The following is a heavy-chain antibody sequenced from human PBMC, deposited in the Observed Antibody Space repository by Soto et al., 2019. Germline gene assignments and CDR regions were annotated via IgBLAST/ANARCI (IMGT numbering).Heavy chain of an antibody. Sequence: PGESLKISCNGSGYIFTSYWISWVRQMPGKGLEWMGRIDPSDSYTNYSPSFQGHVTISADKSISTAYLQWSSLKASDTAMYYCARHGPQYYYARMDVWGQGTTVTVSS. CDR3: ARHGPQYYYARMDV. CDR2: IDPSDSYT. CDR1: GYIFTSYW. J-gene: IGHJ6*02. V-gene: IGHV5-10-1*01. D-gene: IGHD3-10*01.